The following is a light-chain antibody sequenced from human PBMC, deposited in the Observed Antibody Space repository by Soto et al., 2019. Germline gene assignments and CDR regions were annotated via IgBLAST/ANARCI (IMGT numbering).Light chain of an antibody. CDR3: VLYMGSGISV. J-gene: IGLJ2*01. V-gene: IGLV8-61*01. Sequence: QTVVTQEPSFSVSPGGTVTLTCGLSSGSVSTSYYPSWYQQTPGQAPRTLIYSTNSRFSGVPDRFSGSILGNKAALTITGAQADDESDYYCVLYMGSGISVFGGGTKLTVL. CDR1: SGSVSTSYY. CDR2: STN.